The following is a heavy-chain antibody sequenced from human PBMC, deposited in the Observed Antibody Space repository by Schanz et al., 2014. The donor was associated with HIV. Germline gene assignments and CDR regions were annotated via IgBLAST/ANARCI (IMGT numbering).Heavy chain of an antibody. CDR1: GFTFSDHY. CDR2: ISGSSDAV. J-gene: IGHJ4*03. V-gene: IGHV3-11*01. CDR3: ARARFGD. D-gene: IGHD3-3*01. Sequence: VQLVESGGGLVTPGGSLRLSCAASGFTFSDHYISWLRLAPGKGLEWVSFISGSSDAVFYADSVKGRFTVSRDNTKNLLFLQMNSLSAADTAVYFCARARFGDWGQGTLVTVSS.